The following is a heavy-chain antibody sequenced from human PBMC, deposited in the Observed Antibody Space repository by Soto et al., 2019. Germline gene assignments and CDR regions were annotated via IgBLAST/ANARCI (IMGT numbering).Heavy chain of an antibody. CDR3: ARSAVPIVVVVGPQDGMDV. CDR1: GYTFTGYY. CDR2: INPNSGGT. Sequence: ASVKVSCKASGYTFTGYYMHWARQAPGQGLEWMGWINPNSGGTNYAQKFRGWVTMTRDTSISTAYMELSRLRSDDTAVYYCARSAVPIVVVVGPQDGMDVWGQGTTVTVSS. J-gene: IGHJ6*02. V-gene: IGHV1-2*04. D-gene: IGHD2-15*01.